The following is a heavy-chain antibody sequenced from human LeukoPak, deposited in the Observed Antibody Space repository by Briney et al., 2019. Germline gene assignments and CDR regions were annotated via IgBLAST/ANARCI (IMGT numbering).Heavy chain of an antibody. D-gene: IGHD5-24*01. CDR3: ARDMRDGYNWLDY. CDR2: INPNSGGT. J-gene: IGHJ4*02. CDR1: GYTFTGYY. Sequence: ASVKVSCKASGYTFTGYYMHWVRQAPGQGLEWMGWINPNSGGTNYAQKFQGRVTMTRDTSISTAYMELSRLRSDDTAVYYCARDMRDGYNWLDYWGQGTLVTVSS. V-gene: IGHV1-2*02.